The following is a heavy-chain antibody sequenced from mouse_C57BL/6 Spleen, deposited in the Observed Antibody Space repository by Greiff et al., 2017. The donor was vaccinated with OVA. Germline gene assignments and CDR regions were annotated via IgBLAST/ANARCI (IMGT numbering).Heavy chain of an antibody. CDR1: GYAFTNYL. CDR2: INPGSGGT. CDR3: ARPYSGSSYPYDAMDY. V-gene: IGHV1-54*01. Sequence: QVQLQQSGAELVRPGTSVKVSCKASGYAFTNYLIEWVKQRPGQGLEWIGVINPGSGGTNYNEKFKGKATLTADKSSSTAYMQLSSLTSEDSAVYFCARPYSGSSYPYDAMDYWGQGTSVTVSS. D-gene: IGHD1-1*01. J-gene: IGHJ4*01.